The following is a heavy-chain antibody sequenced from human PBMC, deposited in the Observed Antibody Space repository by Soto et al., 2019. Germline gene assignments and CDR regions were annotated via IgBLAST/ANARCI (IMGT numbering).Heavy chain of an antibody. CDR3: ARANLAARGWFDP. CDR2: IIPIFGTA. J-gene: IGHJ5*02. D-gene: IGHD6-13*01. CDR1: GGTFSRYA. V-gene: IGHV1-69*06. Sequence: SVKVSCKASGGTFSRYAISWVRQAPGQGLEWMGGIIPIFGTANYAQKFQGRVTITADKSTSTAYMELSSLRSEDTAVYYCARANLAARGWFDPWGQGTLVTVSS.